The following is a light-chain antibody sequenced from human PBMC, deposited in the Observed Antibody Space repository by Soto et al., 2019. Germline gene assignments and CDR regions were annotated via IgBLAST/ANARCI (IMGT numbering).Light chain of an antibody. V-gene: IGKV3-11*01. CDR1: ENVRTF. CDR3: QQRSNWPLT. J-gene: IGKJ4*01. Sequence: EVVMTQSPATLSVSPGERATLSCRASENVRTFVDWYQQKPGQAPRLLIYDASNRATGIPARFSGSGSGTDFTLTISSLEPEDFAVYYCQQRSNWPLTFGGGTKVDI. CDR2: DAS.